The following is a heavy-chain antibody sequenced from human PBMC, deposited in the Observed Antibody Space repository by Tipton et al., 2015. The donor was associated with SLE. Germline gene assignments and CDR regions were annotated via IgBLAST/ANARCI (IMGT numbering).Heavy chain of an antibody. D-gene: IGHD2-15*01. J-gene: IGHJ5*02. CDR3: ATPLGYWCGGSCPYNWFDP. CDR2: IKQDGSEK. CDR1: GFTFSSYW. V-gene: IGHV3-7*01. Sequence: GSLRLSCAASGFTFSSYWMSWVRQAPGKGLEWVANIKQDGSEKYYVDSVKGRFTISRDNAKNSLYLQMNSLRAEDTAVYYCATPLGYWCGGSCPYNWFDPWGQGTLVTVSS.